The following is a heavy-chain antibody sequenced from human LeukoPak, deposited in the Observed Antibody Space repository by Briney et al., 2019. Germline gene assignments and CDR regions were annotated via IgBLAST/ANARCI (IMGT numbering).Heavy chain of an antibody. CDR3: ARARYYYGSGSYYNLDY. CDR2: INPNSGGT. J-gene: IGHJ4*02. D-gene: IGHD3-10*01. CDR1: GYTFTGYY. Sequence: GASVKVSCKASGYTFTGYYMHWVRQAPGRGLEWMGWINPNSGGTNYAQKFQGRVTMTRDTSISTAYMELSRLRSDDTAVYYCARARYYYGSGSYYNLDYWGQGTLVTVSS. V-gene: IGHV1-2*02.